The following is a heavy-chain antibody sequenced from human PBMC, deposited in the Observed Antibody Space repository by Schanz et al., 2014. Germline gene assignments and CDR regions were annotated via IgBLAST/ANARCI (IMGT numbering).Heavy chain of an antibody. Sequence: EVQLVESGGGLVQPGGSLRLSCAASGFTVSINYMSWVRQAPGKGPEWVSAIGGDASRTYYADSVKGRFTISRDNSKNTLYLQMNSLRAEDTAVYYCARRITGTHHNPYYHGMDVWGQGTTVTVSS. CDR2: IGGDASRT. V-gene: IGHV3-66*04. J-gene: IGHJ6*02. CDR3: ARRITGTHHNPYYHGMDV. D-gene: IGHD1-20*01. CDR1: GFTVSINY.